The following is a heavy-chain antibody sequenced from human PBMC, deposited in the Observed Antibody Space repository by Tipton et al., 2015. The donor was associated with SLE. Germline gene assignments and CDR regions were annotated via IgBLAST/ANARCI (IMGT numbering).Heavy chain of an antibody. J-gene: IGHJ4*02. Sequence: TLSLTCTVSGGSISSYYWSWIRQPAGKGLEWIGRIYTSGSTNYNPSLKSRVTMSVDTSKNQFSLKLSSVTAADTAVYYCASGDSSSWSLRGHDYWGQGTLVTVSS. V-gene: IGHV4-4*07. D-gene: IGHD6-13*01. CDR3: ASGDSSSWSLRGHDY. CDR2: IYTSGST. CDR1: GGSISSYY.